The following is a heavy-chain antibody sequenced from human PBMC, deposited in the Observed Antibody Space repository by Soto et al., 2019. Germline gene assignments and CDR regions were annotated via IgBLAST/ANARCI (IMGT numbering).Heavy chain of an antibody. V-gene: IGHV3-30*18. CDR3: AKGRRQWLVTSDFNY. Sequence: VQLVESGGGVVQPGRSLRLSCAASGFTFSDYAMHWVRQAPGKGLELVAVVSHDGRNTHYADSVKGRFTISRDSSTNTVSLEMTRLRAEDTAVYYCAKGRRQWLVTSDFNYWGQGALVSVSS. D-gene: IGHD6-19*01. J-gene: IGHJ4*02. CDR2: VSHDGRNT. CDR1: GFTFSDYA.